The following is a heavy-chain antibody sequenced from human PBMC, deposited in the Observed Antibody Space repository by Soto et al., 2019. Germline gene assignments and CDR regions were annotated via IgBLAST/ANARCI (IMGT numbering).Heavy chain of an antibody. CDR1: GFTFSSYA. CDR3: AKDPYYDFWSGYPLDNWFDP. CDR2: ISGSGGST. Sequence: GGSLRLSCAASGFTFSSYAMSWVRQAPGKGLEWVSAISGSGGSTYYADSVKGRFTISRDNSKNTLYLQMNSLRAEDTAVYYCAKDPYYDFWSGYPLDNWFDPWGQGTLVTVSS. J-gene: IGHJ5*02. V-gene: IGHV3-23*01. D-gene: IGHD3-3*01.